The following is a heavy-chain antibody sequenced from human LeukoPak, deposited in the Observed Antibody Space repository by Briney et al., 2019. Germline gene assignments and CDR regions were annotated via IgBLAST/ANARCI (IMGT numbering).Heavy chain of an antibody. CDR2: ISWNSGSI. V-gene: IGHV3-9*01. J-gene: IGHJ6*03. Sequence: GGSLRLSCAASGFTFDDYAMHWVRQAPGKGLEWVSGISWNSGSIGYADSVKGRFTISRDNAKNSLYLQMNSLRAEDTAVYYCARSDDYYYYYYMDVWGKGTTVTVSS. CDR3: ARSDDYYYYYYMDV. CDR1: GFTFDDYA.